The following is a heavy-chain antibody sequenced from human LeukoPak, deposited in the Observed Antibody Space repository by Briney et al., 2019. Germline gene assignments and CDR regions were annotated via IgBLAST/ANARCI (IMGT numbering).Heavy chain of an antibody. CDR1: GFTFSDYY. J-gene: IGHJ4*02. CDR3: AKGPSAYYYDSSY. V-gene: IGHV3-11*04. CDR2: ISSSGSTI. D-gene: IGHD3-22*01. Sequence: GGSLRLSCAASGFTFSDYYMSWIRQAPGKGLEWVSYISSSGSTIYYADSVKGRFTISRDNAKNSLYLQMNSLRAEDTAVYYCAKGPSAYYYDSSYWGQGTLVTVSS.